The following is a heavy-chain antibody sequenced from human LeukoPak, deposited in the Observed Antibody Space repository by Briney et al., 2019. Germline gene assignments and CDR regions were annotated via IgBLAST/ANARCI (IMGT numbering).Heavy chain of an antibody. CDR1: GFTFSSYG. CDR3: ARFDKYSSPDDY. J-gene: IGHJ4*02. Sequence: GRSLRLSCAASGFTFSSYGMHWVRQAPGKGLEWVAVIWYDGSNKYYADSVKGRFTISRDNSKNTLYLQMNSLRAEDTAVYYCARFDKYSSPDDYWGQGTLVTVSS. CDR2: IWYDGSNK. D-gene: IGHD2-21*01. V-gene: IGHV3-33*01.